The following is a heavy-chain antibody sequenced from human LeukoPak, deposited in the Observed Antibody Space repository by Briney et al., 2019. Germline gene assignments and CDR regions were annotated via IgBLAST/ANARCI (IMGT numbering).Heavy chain of an antibody. CDR2: IYYSGST. Sequence: PPETLSLTCTVSGGSISSYYWSWIRQPPGKGLEWIGYIYYSGSTNYNPSLKSRVTISVDTSKNQFSLKLSSVTAADTAVYYCAREGTYYYDSSGYYYFDYWGQGTLVTVSS. D-gene: IGHD3-22*01. J-gene: IGHJ4*02. CDR3: AREGTYYYDSSGYYYFDY. V-gene: IGHV4-59*01. CDR1: GGSISSYY.